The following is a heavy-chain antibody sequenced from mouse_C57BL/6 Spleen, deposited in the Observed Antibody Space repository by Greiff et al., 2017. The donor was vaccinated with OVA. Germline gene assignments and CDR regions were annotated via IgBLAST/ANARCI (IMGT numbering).Heavy chain of an antibody. V-gene: IGHV1-52*01. D-gene: IGHD2-4*01. CDR3: ARRDYDRGYYAMDY. Sequence: VQLQQPGAELVRPGSSVKLSCKASGYTFTSYWMHWVKQRPIQGLEWIGNIDPSDSETHYNQKFKDKATLTVDKSSSTAYMQLGSLTSEDSAVYYCARRDYDRGYYAMDYWGQGTSVTVSS. CDR2: IDPSDSET. CDR1: GYTFTSYW. J-gene: IGHJ4*01.